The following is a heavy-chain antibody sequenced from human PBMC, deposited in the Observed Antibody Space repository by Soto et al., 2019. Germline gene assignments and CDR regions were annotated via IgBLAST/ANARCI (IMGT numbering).Heavy chain of an antibody. D-gene: IGHD5-18*01. V-gene: IGHV3-53*04. J-gene: IGHJ6*03. CDR2: IYSGGST. CDR3: ARGRSGYPHYYYYYMDV. Sequence: PXXSLRLSYAAAGFTVSSNYMGWVLQAPGKGLEWVSVIYSGGSTYYADSVKGRFTISRHNSKNTLYLQMNSLRAEETAVYYCARGRSGYPHYYYYYMDVWGKGTTVTVSS. CDR1: GFTVSSNY.